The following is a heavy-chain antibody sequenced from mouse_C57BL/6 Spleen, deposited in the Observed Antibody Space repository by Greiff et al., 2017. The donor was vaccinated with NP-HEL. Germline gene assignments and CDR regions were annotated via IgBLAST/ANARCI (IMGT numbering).Heavy chain of an antibody. Sequence: EVKLVESGGGLVKPGGSLKLSCAASGFTFSDYGMHWVRQAPEKGLEWVAYISSGSSTIYYADTVKGRFTISRDNAKNTLFLQMTSLRSEDTAMYYCARHSNSDAMDYWGQGTSVTVSS. CDR3: ARHSNSDAMDY. CDR1: GFTFSDYG. CDR2: ISSGSSTI. D-gene: IGHD2-5*01. J-gene: IGHJ4*01. V-gene: IGHV5-17*01.